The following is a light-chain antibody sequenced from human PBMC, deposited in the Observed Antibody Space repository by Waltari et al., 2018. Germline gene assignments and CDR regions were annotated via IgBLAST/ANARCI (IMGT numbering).Light chain of an antibody. CDR1: SSDVGAYNY. J-gene: IGLJ3*02. CDR2: EVS. Sequence: QSALTQPASVSGSPGQSITISCTGTSSDVGAYNYFPWYQHHPGKAPKVMIYEVSNRPSGVSNRFSGSKSANTASLTISGLQAEDEADYYCSSYTTSSTLGVFGGGTKLTVL. CDR3: SSYTTSSTLGV. V-gene: IGLV2-14*01.